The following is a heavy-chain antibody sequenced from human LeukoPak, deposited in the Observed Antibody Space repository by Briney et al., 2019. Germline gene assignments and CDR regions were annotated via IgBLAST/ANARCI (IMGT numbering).Heavy chain of an antibody. CDR2: IYYSGST. V-gene: IGHV4-59*01. J-gene: IGHJ6*02. CDR1: GFTFSSYA. Sequence: GSLRLSCAASGFTFSSYAMSWIRQPPGKGLEWIGYIYYSGSTNYNPSLKSRVTISVDTSKNQFSLKLSSVTAADTAVYYCARSYYYYDSSGYYRHYYYYYGMDVWGQGTTVTVSS. CDR3: ARSYYYYDSSGYYRHYYYYYGMDV. D-gene: IGHD3-22*01.